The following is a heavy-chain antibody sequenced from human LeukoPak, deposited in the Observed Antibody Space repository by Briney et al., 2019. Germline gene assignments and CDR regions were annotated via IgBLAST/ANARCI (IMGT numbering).Heavy chain of an antibody. J-gene: IGHJ4*02. CDR3: AKRGDCSGTCTYDY. Sequence: GGSLRLSCAASGFTFSNYAIHWVRQAPGKGLEWVSIVGGSGFKTYYADSVKGRFTISRDNYKNTLYLQMNSLRAEDTAVYYCAKRGDCSGTCTYDYWGQGTLVTVSS. CDR1: GFTFSNYA. V-gene: IGHV3-23*01. CDR2: VGGSGFKT. D-gene: IGHD2-2*01.